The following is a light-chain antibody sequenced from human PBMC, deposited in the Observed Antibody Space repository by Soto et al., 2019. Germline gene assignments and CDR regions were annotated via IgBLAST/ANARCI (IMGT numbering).Light chain of an antibody. J-gene: IGLJ3*02. CDR2: LEGSGSY. CDR3: ETWDSNTRV. CDR1: SGHSSYI. Sequence: QSVLTQSSSASASLGSSVKLTCTLSSGHSSYIIAWHQQQPGKAPRYLMKLEGSGSYNKGSGVPDRFSGSSSGADRYLTISNPQFEDEADYYCETWDSNTRVFGGGTKVTVL. V-gene: IGLV4-60*02.